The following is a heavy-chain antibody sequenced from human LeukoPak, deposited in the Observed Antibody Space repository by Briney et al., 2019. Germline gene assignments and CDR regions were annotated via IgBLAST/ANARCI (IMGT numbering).Heavy chain of an antibody. CDR3: ARWGDRRGGAFDI. Sequence: GGSLRLSCAASGFTFSTYTMNWVRQAPGKGLEWVSCISSSSSYRYYADSVKGRFTISRDNAKYSLYLQMNSLRAEDTALYYCARWGDRRGGAFDIWGQGTMVTVSS. J-gene: IGHJ3*02. V-gene: IGHV3-21*01. D-gene: IGHD3-16*01. CDR1: GFTFSTYT. CDR2: ISSSSSYR.